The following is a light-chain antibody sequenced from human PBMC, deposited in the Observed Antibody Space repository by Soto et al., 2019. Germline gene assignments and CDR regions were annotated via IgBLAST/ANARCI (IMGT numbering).Light chain of an antibody. CDR1: QSVSSN. V-gene: IGKV3-15*01. J-gene: IGKJ2*01. CDR3: QQYNNWPPYT. Sequence: EIVMTQSPATLSVSPGERATLSCRASQSVSSNLAWYQQKPGQAPRLLIYGASTRATGIPARFSGSGSGTDFILTISSLQSEDFVVYYCQQYNNWPPYTFGQGTKLEI. CDR2: GAS.